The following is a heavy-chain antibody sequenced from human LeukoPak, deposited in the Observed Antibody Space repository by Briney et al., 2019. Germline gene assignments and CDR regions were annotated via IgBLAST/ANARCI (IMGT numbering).Heavy chain of an antibody. CDR2: IFYSGST. D-gene: IGHD3-16*01. J-gene: IGHJ5*02. CDR1: GGSISSNSYY. Sequence: PSETLSLTCAVSGGSISSNSYYWGWIRQPPGKGLEWIGSIFYSGSTYYNPSLKSRVTISVDTSKNQFSLKLSSVTAADTAVYHCATIKGGVLETGGSGWFDPWGQGTLVTVSS. V-gene: IGHV4-39*07. CDR3: ATIKGGVLETGGSGWFDP.